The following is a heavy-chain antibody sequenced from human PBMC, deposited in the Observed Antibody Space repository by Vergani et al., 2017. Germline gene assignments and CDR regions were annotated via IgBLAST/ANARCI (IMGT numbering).Heavy chain of an antibody. CDR2: IIPILGIA. V-gene: IGHV1-69*04. CDR1: GGTFSSYA. Sequence: QVQLVQSGAEVKKPGSSVKVSCKASGGTFSSYAISWVRQAPGQGLEWMGRIIPILGIANYAQKFQGRVTITADKSTRTAYMELSSLRSEDTAVYYCAREDTMVQYYYYGMDVWGQGTTVTVSS. J-gene: IGHJ6*02. D-gene: IGHD3-10*01. CDR3: AREDTMVQYYYYGMDV.